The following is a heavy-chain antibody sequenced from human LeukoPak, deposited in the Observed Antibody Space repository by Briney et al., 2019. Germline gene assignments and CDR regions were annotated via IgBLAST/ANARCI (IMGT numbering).Heavy chain of an antibody. CDR3: ARQGTGLDGMDV. Sequence: SVKVSCKASGGTFSSYAISWVRQAAGQGLEWMGRIIPILGIANYAQKFQGRVTITADKSTSTAYMELSSLRSEDTAVYYCARQGTGLDGMDVWGQGTTVTVSS. D-gene: IGHD3/OR15-3a*01. J-gene: IGHJ6*02. CDR1: GGTFSSYA. CDR2: IIPILGIA. V-gene: IGHV1-69*04.